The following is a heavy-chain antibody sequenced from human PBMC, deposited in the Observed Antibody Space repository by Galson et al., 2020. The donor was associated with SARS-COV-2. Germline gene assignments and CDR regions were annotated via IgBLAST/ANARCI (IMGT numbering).Heavy chain of an antibody. CDR2: ISYDGSNK. J-gene: IGHJ6*03. Sequence: GGSLRLSCAASGFTFSTYAMDCARQAPGKGLEWVAVISYDGSNKYYANSVKSRFTISRDNSKNTLYLQMNSLRAEDTAVYYCARDPGITIFGVDYYYYMGVWGKGTTVTVSS. D-gene: IGHD3-3*01. CDR3: ARDPGITIFGVDYYYYMGV. CDR1: GFTFSTYA. V-gene: IGHV3-30*04.